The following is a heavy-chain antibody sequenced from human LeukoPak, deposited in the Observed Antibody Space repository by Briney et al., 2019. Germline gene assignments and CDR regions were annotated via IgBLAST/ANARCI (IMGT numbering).Heavy chain of an antibody. Sequence: SQTLSLTCTVSGGSISSGGYYWSWIRQHPGKGLEWIGYIYYSGSTYYNPSLKSRVTISVDTSKNQFSLKLSSVTAADTAVYYCAKLYYDFWSGYYHYGMDVWGQGTTVTVSS. V-gene: IGHV4-31*03. J-gene: IGHJ6*02. CDR3: AKLYYDFWSGYYHYGMDV. D-gene: IGHD3-3*01. CDR1: GGSISSGGYY. CDR2: IYYSGST.